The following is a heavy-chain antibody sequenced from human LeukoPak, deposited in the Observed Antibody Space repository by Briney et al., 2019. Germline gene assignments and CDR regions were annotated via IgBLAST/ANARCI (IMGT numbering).Heavy chain of an antibody. Sequence: ASVKVSCKASGYTFTSYGISWVRQAPGQGLEWMGGIIPIFGTANYAQKFQGRVTITTDESTSTAYMELSSLRSEDTAVYYCARRGYCSSTSCYPSVDYWGQGTLVTVSS. CDR1: GYTFTSYG. CDR2: IIPIFGTA. V-gene: IGHV1-69*05. D-gene: IGHD2-2*01. J-gene: IGHJ4*02. CDR3: ARRGYCSSTSCYPSVDY.